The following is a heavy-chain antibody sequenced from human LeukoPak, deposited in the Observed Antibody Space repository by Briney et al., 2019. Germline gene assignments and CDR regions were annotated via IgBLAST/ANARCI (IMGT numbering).Heavy chain of an antibody. Sequence: GSLRLSCAASGFTFSSYGMSWVRQPPGKGLEWIGSIYYSGSTYYNPSLKSRVTISVDTSKNQFSLKLSSVTAADTAVYYCATYSGYENDAFDIWGQGTMVTVSS. V-gene: IGHV4-38-2*01. CDR1: GFTFSSYG. CDR2: IYYSGST. CDR3: ATYSGYENDAFDI. D-gene: IGHD5-12*01. J-gene: IGHJ3*02.